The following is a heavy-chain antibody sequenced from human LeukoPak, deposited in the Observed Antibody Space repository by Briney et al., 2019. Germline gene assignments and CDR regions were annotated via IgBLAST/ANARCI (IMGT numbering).Heavy chain of an antibody. J-gene: IGHJ4*02. CDR2: ISGSGSST. V-gene: IGHV3-23*01. D-gene: IGHD3-10*01. CDR1: GFTFSSYA. Sequence: LPGGSLRLSCAASGFTFSSYAMSWVRQAPGKGLEWVSAISGSGSSTYCADSVKGRFTISRDNSKNTLYLQMNSLRAEDTAVYYCAKDYYGSGSYYVRTNFDCLGQGTLVTVSS. CDR3: AKDYYGSGSYYVRTNFDC.